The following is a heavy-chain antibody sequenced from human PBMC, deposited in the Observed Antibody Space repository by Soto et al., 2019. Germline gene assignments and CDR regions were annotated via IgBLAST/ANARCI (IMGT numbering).Heavy chain of an antibody. Sequence: QVQLVESGGGVVQPGRSLRLSCAASGFTFSSYGMHWVRQVPGKGLEWVALIWDDGSDKYYADSVKGRFTVSRDNSKNKMLLQMDSLRVEDTAVYYCARRYYDSSGYFRVDALDIWGQGTVGTVSS. CDR2: IWDDGSDK. J-gene: IGHJ3*02. V-gene: IGHV3-33*01. CDR3: ARRYYDSSGYFRVDALDI. D-gene: IGHD3-22*01. CDR1: GFTFSSYG.